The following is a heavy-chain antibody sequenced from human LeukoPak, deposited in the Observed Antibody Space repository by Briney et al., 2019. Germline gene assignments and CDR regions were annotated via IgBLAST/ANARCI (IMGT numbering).Heavy chain of an antibody. CDR2: INRSGST. CDR3: ARVPRAVAGTFAFDI. CDR1: GGSFSGYY. Sequence: SETLSLTCAVYGGSFSGYYWSWIRQPPGKGREWIGEINRSGSTNYNPSLKSRVTISVDTSKKQISLKLSSVTAADTAVYYCARVPRAVAGTFAFDIWGQGTMVTVSS. J-gene: IGHJ3*02. V-gene: IGHV4-34*01. D-gene: IGHD6-19*01.